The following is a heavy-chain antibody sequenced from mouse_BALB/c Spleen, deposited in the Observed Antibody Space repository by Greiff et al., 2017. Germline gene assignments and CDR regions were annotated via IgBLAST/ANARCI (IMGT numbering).Heavy chain of an antibody. CDR3: ASSDYDSPWYFDV. V-gene: IGHV2-9*02. CDR2: IWAGGST. D-gene: IGHD2-4*01. Sequence: QVQLQQSGPGLVAPSQSLSITCTVSGFSLTSYGVHWVRQPPGKGLEWLGVIWAGGSTNYNSDLMSRLSISKDNSKSQVFLKMNSLQTDDTAVYYCASSDYDSPWYFDVWGEGTTVTVSS. CDR1: GFSLTSYG. J-gene: IGHJ1*01.